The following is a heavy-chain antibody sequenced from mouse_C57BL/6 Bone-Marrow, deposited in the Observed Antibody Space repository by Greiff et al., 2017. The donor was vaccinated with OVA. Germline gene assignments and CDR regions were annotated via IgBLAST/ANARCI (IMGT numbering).Heavy chain of an antibody. CDR1: GYAFTNYL. Sequence: VQLQQSGAELVRPGTSVKVSCKASGYAFTNYLIEWVKQRPGQGLEWIGVINPGSGGTNYNEKFKGKATLTADKSSSTAYMQRISLTSEYSAVYFGARRGGYSWFAYWGQGTLVTVSA. CDR3: ARRGGYSWFAY. J-gene: IGHJ3*01. V-gene: IGHV1-54*01. D-gene: IGHD2-3*01. CDR2: INPGSGGT.